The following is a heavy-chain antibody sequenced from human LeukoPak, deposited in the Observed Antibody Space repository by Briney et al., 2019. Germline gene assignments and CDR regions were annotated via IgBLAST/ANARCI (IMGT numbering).Heavy chain of an antibody. J-gene: IGHJ3*02. CDR3: ARSAAAGITDAFDI. D-gene: IGHD6-13*01. CDR2: IKQDGSEK. CDR1: GFTFSSYW. Sequence: GGSLRLSCAASGFTFSSYWMSRVRQAPGKGLEWVANIKQDGSEKHYVDSVKGRFTISRDNAKNSLYLQMNSLRAEDTAVYYCARSAAAGITDAFDIWGQGTMVTVSS. V-gene: IGHV3-7*01.